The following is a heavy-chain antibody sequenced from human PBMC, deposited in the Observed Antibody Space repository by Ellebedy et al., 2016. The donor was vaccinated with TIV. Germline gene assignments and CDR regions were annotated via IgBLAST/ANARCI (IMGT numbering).Heavy chain of an antibody. CDR1: GGMSGGHA. CDR3: ARAESHYYYYYGMDV. J-gene: IGHJ6*02. V-gene: IGHV1-69*13. Sequence: SVKVSXKASGGMSGGHAISWVRQAPGQGLEWMGGIIPIFGTPNYAQKFQGRVTITADESTSTSYMELNSLRSEDTAVYYCARAESHYYYYYGMDVWGQGTTVTVSS. CDR2: IIPIFGTP. D-gene: IGHD3-10*01.